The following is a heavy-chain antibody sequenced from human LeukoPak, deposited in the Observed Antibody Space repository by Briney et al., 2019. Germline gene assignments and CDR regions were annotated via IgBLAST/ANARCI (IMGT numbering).Heavy chain of an antibody. D-gene: IGHD3-10*01. CDR1: GFTVSSNY. J-gene: IGHJ4*02. V-gene: IGHV3-53*01. CDR2: IYSGGST. Sequence: GGSLRLSCAASGFTVSSNYMSWVRQAPGKGLEWVSVIYSGGSTYDADSVKGRFTISRDNSKSTLYIQMNSLRAEDTAVYYCARAKPKNMVRGLIMRRESRYYFDYWGQGTLVTVSS. CDR3: ARAKPKNMVRGLIMRRESRYYFDY.